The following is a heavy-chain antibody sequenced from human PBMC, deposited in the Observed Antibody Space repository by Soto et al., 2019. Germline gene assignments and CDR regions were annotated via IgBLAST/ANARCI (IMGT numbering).Heavy chain of an antibody. Sequence: SETLSLTCTVSGGSISSGDYYWSWIRQPPGKGLDWIGYIYYSGSTYYNPSLKSRVTISVDTSKNQFTLKLSSVTAADTAVYYCATEKWGMVRGASAFDIWGQGTMVTVSS. CDR3: ATEKWGMVRGASAFDI. D-gene: IGHD3-10*01. CDR2: IYYSGST. CDR1: GGSISSGDYY. V-gene: IGHV4-30-4*01. J-gene: IGHJ3*02.